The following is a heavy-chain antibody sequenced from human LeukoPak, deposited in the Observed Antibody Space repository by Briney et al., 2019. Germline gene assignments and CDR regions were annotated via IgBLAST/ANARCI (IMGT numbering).Heavy chain of an antibody. Sequence: GSSVKVSCKASGGTFSSYAISWVRQAPGQGLEWMGGIIPIFGTANYAQKFQGRVTITADESASTAYMELSSLRSGDTAVYYCARGFTYYDILTGYYTVAEYFQHWGQGTLVTVSS. J-gene: IGHJ1*01. CDR2: IIPIFGTA. D-gene: IGHD3-9*01. CDR3: ARGFTYYDILTGYYTVAEYFQH. CDR1: GGTFSSYA. V-gene: IGHV1-69*01.